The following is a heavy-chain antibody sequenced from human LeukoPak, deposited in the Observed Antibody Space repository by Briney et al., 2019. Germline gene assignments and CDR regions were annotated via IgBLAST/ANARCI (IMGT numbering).Heavy chain of an antibody. D-gene: IGHD1-1*01. CDR1: GFTVSSNY. J-gene: IGHJ6*02. CDR3: ARALELDYYSYGMDV. CDR2: IYSGGST. V-gene: IGHV3-53*01. Sequence: GSLRLSCAASGFTVSSNYMSWVRQAPGKGLEWVSVIYSGGSTYYADSVKGRFTISRDNSKNTLYLQMNSLRAEDTAVYYCARALELDYYSYGMDVWGQGTTVTVSS.